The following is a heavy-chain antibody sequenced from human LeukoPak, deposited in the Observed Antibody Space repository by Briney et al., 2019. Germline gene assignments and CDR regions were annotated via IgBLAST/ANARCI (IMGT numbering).Heavy chain of an antibody. V-gene: IGHV3-15*01. CDR1: GFTFSNAW. D-gene: IGHD4-17*01. CDR2: IKSKTDGGTT. J-gene: IGHJ4*02. Sequence: GGSLRLSCAASGFTFSNAWMSWVRQAPGKGLEWVGRIKSKTDGGTTDYAAPVKGRFTISRDDSKNTLYLQMNSLKTEDTAAYYCTTRRYGDYPYYFDYWGQGTLVTVSS. CDR3: TTRRYGDYPYYFDY.